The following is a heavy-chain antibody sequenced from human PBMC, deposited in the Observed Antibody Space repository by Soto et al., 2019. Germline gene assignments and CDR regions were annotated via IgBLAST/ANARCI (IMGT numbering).Heavy chain of an antibody. CDR3: ASWFFTFDY. D-gene: IGHD3-10*01. CDR2: IYYSGST. V-gene: IGHV4-39*01. J-gene: IGHJ4*02. CDR1: GGSISSSSYY. Sequence: SETLSLTCTVSGGSISSSSYYWGWIRQPPGKGLEWIGSIYYSGSTYYNPSLKSRVTISVDTSKNQFSLKLSSVTAADTAVYYCASWFFTFDYWGQGTLVTVSS.